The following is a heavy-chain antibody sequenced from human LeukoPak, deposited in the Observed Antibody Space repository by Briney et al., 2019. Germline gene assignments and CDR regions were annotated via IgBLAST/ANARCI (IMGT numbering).Heavy chain of an antibody. Sequence: ASVKVSCKASGYTITSYYMHWVRQAPGQGLEWMGIINPSGGSTTYAQKFQGRVTMTRDTSTSTVFMELSSLRSEDTAVYYCARSNYDFWSGYSSDAFDIWGQGTMVTVSS. CDR1: GYTITSYY. CDR2: INPSGGST. CDR3: ARSNYDFWSGYSSDAFDI. D-gene: IGHD3-3*01. V-gene: IGHV1-46*01. J-gene: IGHJ3*02.